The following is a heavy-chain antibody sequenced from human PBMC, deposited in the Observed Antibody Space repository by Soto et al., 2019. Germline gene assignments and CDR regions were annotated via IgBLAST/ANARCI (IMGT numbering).Heavy chain of an antibody. CDR3: ARPPYPGCINAVCYPLDY. D-gene: IGHD2-8*01. CDR1: GYTFTSYY. CDR2: INPSGGST. J-gene: IGHJ4*02. Sequence: QVQLVQSGAEVKKPGASVKISCKASGYTFTSYYMHWVRQAPGQGLEWMGIINPSGGSTNYAQKIQGRVAMTRDTSTSTVYMELNSLRSEDPAVYYCARPPYPGCINAVCYPLDYWGQGTLVTVSS. V-gene: IGHV1-46*01.